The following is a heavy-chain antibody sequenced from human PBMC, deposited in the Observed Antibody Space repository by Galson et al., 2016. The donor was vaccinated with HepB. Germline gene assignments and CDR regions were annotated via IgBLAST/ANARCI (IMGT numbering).Heavy chain of an antibody. CDR1: GFTFRYFS. D-gene: IGHD1-1*01. Sequence: SLRLSCAASGFTFRYFSIHWVRQAPGKGLEWVTIISDNGSSKYYADSVKGRFTISRDNSKNTVNLQMNNLRTEDTAVYYCAGGGTGRLAYYYYGMDVWGPGTTVTVSS. CDR2: ISDNGSSK. CDR3: AGGGTGRLAYYYYGMDV. J-gene: IGHJ6*02. V-gene: IGHV3-30*04.